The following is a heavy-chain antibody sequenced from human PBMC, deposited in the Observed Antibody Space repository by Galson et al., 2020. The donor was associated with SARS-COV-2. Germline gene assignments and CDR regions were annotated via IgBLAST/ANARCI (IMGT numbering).Heavy chain of an antibody. J-gene: IGHJ4*02. D-gene: IGHD3-10*01. CDR3: ATESYYYGSGSFSFDF. CDR2: FDPQEDER. V-gene: IGHV1-24*01. Sequence: ASVKDSCKVSGTTISKLSIHWVRQAPGTGFEWTGSFDPQEDERIYAQKFQGRLTMTEDTSTDTAYMDLNGLKSEDTAMYYCATESYYYGSGSFSFDFWVQGTLVTVSS. CDR1: GTTISKLS.